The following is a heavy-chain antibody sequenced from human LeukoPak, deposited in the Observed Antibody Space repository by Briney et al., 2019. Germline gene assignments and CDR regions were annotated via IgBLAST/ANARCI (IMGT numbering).Heavy chain of an antibody. CDR3: AKDRLAMVRGVTAFDY. CDR1: GFTFSSFA. Sequence: GGSLRLSCAASGFTFSSFAMSWVRQAPGEGLEWVSAISGSGGSTYYADSVKGRFTISRDNSKNTLYLQMNSLRAEDTAVYYCAKDRLAMVRGVTAFDYWGQGTLVTVSS. J-gene: IGHJ4*02. V-gene: IGHV3-23*01. CDR2: ISGSGGST. D-gene: IGHD3-10*01.